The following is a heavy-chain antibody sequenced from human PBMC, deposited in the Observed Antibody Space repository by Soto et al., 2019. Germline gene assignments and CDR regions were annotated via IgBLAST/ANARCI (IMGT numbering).Heavy chain of an antibody. Sequence: HPGGSLRLSCAASGFTFSTYSMSWVRQAPGEGLEWVSAISSSGGSTYYADSVKGRFTISRDNSKNTLYLQMNGLRAEDTAVYYCAKVDFCSKTNCPDWFDPWGQGTLVTVSS. V-gene: IGHV3-23*01. D-gene: IGHD2-2*01. J-gene: IGHJ5*02. CDR3: AKVDFCSKTNCPDWFDP. CDR2: ISSSGGST. CDR1: GFTFSTYS.